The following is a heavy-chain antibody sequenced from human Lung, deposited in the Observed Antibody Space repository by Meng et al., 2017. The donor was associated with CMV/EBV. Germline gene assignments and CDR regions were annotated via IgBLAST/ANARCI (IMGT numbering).Heavy chain of an antibody. Sequence: RLRSWGPALVKPARTPSPPCAVSGDSITNHNWWAWVRQPPGKGLEWIGEIPHRGSSAYNPSLKSRVSMSIDKSKNQFSLKLTSVTAADTAVYHCLRRSGGSVWGQGTLVTVSS. D-gene: IGHD3-10*01. CDR1: GDSITNHNW. CDR2: IPHRGSS. CDR3: LRRSGGSV. J-gene: IGHJ1*01. V-gene: IGHV4-4*02.